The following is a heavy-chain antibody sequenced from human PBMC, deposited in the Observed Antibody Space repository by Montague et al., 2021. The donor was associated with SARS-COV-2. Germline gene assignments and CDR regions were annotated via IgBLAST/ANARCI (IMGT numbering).Heavy chain of an antibody. CDR3: ARDRPRSYYYDSGTYTWGGYGMDV. CDR1: VSWNRGAD. D-gene: IGHD3-10*01. CDR2: ICVKKNT. J-gene: IGHJ6*02. Sequence: SETLSLTCSRLVSWNRGADRKCTRLNSRHHPESYAVICVKKNTNYNPSLKSRVTMSVDTSKNQFSLKLSSVTAADTAVYYCARDRPRSYYYDSGTYTWGGYGMDVWGQGTTVTVSS. V-gene: IGHV4-4*07.